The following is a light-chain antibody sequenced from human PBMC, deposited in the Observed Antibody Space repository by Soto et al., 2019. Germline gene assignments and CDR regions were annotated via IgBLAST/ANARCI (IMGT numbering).Light chain of an antibody. CDR1: QSLSSY. CDR3: QQRSNWTPT. J-gene: IGKJ5*01. CDR2: DAS. V-gene: IGKV3-11*01. Sequence: EIVLTQSPATLSLSPGERATLSCRASQSLSSYLAWYQQKPDQAPRLLIYDASNRATGIPARFSGSGSGTDFTLTISSLEPEDFAVYYCQQRSNWTPTFGQGTRLEIK.